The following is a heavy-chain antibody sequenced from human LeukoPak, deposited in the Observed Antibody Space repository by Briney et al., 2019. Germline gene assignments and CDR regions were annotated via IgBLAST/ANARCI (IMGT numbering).Heavy chain of an antibody. CDR2: IYYSGST. V-gene: IGHV4-39*01. CDR3: ARHTSAYYYGSGTLFDY. D-gene: IGHD3-10*01. J-gene: IGHJ4*02. Sequence: PSETLSLTCTVSGGSISSSSYYWGWIRQPPGKGLEWIGSIYYSGSTYYNPSLKSRVTISVDTSKNQFSLKLSSVTAANTAVYYCARHTSAYYYGSGTLFDYWGQGTLVTVSS. CDR1: GGSISSSSYY.